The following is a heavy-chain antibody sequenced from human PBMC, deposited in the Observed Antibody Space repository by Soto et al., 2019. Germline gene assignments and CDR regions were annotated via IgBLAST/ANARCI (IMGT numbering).Heavy chain of an antibody. D-gene: IGHD3-22*01. J-gene: IGHJ4*02. CDR2: IGGSGRTT. Sequence: EVQLLESGGGLVQPGGSLSLSCAASAFTFNNYAMSWVRQAPGKGLEWVSGIGGSGRTTYYADSVKGRFTISRDNSNNALFLQMNSLRAEDTAVYYCAKSRYSDSSGDFYDYWGQGTLVTVAS. V-gene: IGHV3-23*01. CDR1: AFTFNNYA. CDR3: AKSRYSDSSGDFYDY.